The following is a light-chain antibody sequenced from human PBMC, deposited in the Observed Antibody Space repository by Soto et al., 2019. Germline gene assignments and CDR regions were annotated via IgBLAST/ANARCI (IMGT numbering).Light chain of an antibody. CDR2: GAS. V-gene: IGKV3-20*01. CDR3: QQYGNSPIT. J-gene: IGKJ5*01. Sequence: EIVLTQSPGTLSLSPGERATLSCRASQSVSNNYLAWYQQEHGQXHRVLIYGASNRATGIPDRFSGSGSGTDLTITVSRLEPEDFAVYDCQQYGNSPITFGQGTRLEIK. CDR1: QSVSNNY.